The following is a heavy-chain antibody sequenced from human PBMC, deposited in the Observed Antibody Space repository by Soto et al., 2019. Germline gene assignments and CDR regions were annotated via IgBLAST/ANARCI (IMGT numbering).Heavy chain of an antibody. V-gene: IGHV2-5*02. Sequence: QLTLMESGPTLVKPTQTLTLTCTFSGFSLTTRGVGVGWIRQPPGKALECLALIYWDDDKRYSPSLQSRLSITKDTSKNQVVLTMTNVDPMDTATYYCAHIPNYYQYDWFDPWGQGTLVSVSS. D-gene: IGHD3-16*01. CDR2: IYWDDDK. CDR1: GFSLTTRGVG. J-gene: IGHJ5*02. CDR3: AHIPNYYQYDWFDP.